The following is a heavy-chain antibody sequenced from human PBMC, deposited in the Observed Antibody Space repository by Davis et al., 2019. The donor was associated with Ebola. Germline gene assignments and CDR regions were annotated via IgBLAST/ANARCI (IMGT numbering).Heavy chain of an antibody. D-gene: IGHD1-1*01. V-gene: IGHV3-49*03. Sequence: GGSLRLSCTASGRTFGDYTMSWFRQAPGKGLEWLAFIRSKTYGGTTEYAASVKGRFTISRDDSKSIAYLQMNSLKTEDTAVYFCSKSTTYTGRFESWGQGTLVTVSS. CDR3: SKSTTYTGRFES. CDR2: IRSKTYGGTT. J-gene: IGHJ5*01. CDR1: GRTFGDYT.